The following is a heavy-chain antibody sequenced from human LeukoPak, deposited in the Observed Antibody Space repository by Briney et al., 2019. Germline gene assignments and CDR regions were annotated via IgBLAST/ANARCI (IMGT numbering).Heavy chain of an antibody. V-gene: IGHV4-4*07. CDR1: GGSISSYY. D-gene: IGHD5-12*01. CDR2: IYTSGST. J-gene: IGHJ6*03. CDR3: ARGSIISGYDLISYYYYYMDV. Sequence: SETLSLTCTVSGGSISSYYWSWIRQPAGKGLEWIGRIYTSGSTNYNPSLKSRVTMSVDTSKNQFSLKLSSVTAADTAVYYCARGSIISGYDLISYYYYYMDVWGKGTTVTISS.